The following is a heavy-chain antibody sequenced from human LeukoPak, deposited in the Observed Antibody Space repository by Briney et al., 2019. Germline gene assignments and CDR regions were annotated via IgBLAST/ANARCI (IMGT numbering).Heavy chain of an antibody. CDR3: ARDFIAAAGYFDY. D-gene: IGHD6-13*01. CDR1: GFTFSSYS. J-gene: IGHJ4*02. V-gene: IGHV3-30*03. CDR2: ISYDGSYI. Sequence: GGSLRLSCAASGFTFSSYSMNWVRQAPGKGLEWVSVISYDGSYIYYADSVKGRFTISRDNSKNTLYLQMNSLRAEDTAVYYCARDFIAAAGYFDYWGQGTLVTVSS.